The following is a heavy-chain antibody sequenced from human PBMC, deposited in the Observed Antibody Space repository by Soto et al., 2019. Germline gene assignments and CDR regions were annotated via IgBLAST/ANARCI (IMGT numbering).Heavy chain of an antibody. CDR3: ATTAYCGGDCYSVHYYGMDV. V-gene: IGHV1-69*13. Sequence: ASVKVSCKASGGTFSSYAISWVRQAPGQGLEWMGGIIPIFGTANYAQKFQGRVTITADESTSTAYMELSSLRSEDTAVYYCATTAYCGGDCYSVHYYGMDVWGQGTTVTVSS. J-gene: IGHJ6*02. CDR2: IIPIFGTA. CDR1: GGTFSSYA. D-gene: IGHD2-21*02.